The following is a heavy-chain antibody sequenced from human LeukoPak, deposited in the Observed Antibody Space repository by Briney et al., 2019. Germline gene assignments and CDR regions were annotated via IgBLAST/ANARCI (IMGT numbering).Heavy chain of an antibody. J-gene: IGHJ6*03. Sequence: NTSETLSLTCGVFGGSFSGYWSWIRQPPGKGLEWIGEINPSGGTNYSPSLKGRVTMSVDRSKNQFSLNLTSVTAADAAVYYCARPAVTTGYYYYMDVWGKGTTVTISS. D-gene: IGHD4-17*01. V-gene: IGHV4-34*01. CDR1: GGSFSGY. CDR3: ARPAVTTGYYYYMDV. CDR2: INPSGGT.